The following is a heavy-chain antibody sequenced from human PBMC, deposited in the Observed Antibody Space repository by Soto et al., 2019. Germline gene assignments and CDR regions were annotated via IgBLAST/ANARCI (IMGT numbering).Heavy chain of an antibody. D-gene: IGHD2-15*01. Sequence: QVELVQSGAEVRKPGASVKVSCKVSGYSLTEVPMHWVRQAPGKGLEWMAGFDAEDDGTIYAQNFEGRLTMTEDTSTNTAYMELNTLRSEDTAVYYCATARDGCTPLGYWGQGTLVSVSS. CDR1: GYSLTEVP. CDR2: FDAEDDGT. V-gene: IGHV1-24*01. CDR3: ATARDGCTPLGY. J-gene: IGHJ4*02.